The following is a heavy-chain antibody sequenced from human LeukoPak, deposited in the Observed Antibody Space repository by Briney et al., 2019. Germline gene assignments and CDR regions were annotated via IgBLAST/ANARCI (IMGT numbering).Heavy chain of an antibody. V-gene: IGHV3-21*01. J-gene: IGHJ4*02. D-gene: IGHD1-26*01. CDR2: ISSSSSYI. CDR3: ARDRSYSPPDFDY. CDR1: GFTFSSYS. Sequence: TGGSLRLSCAASGFTFSSYSMNWVRQAPGKGLEWVSSISSSSSYIYYADSVKGRFTISRDNAKNSLYLQMNSLRAEDTAVYYCARDRSYSPPDFDYWGQGTLVTVSS.